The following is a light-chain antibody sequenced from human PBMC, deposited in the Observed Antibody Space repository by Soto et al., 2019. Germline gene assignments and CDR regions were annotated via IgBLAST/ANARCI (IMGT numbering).Light chain of an antibody. CDR1: RXGVGNYNL. J-gene: IGLJ6*01. V-gene: IGLV2-23*01. Sequence: QSALTQLASVFRSPGQSITDSCTGSRXGVGNYNLVSLYQQSPGKAPKLLIYEDSKSPSGVSTRCSGSKSGDTASLTISGLQSDAEADYYSCTSTRSTTAYEVGRGTNVTVL. CDR2: EDS. CDR3: CTSTRSTTAYE.